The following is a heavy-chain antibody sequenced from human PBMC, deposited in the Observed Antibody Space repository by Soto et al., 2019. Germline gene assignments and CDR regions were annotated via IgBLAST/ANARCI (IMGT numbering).Heavy chain of an antibody. CDR2: ISSSSTYI. D-gene: IGHD5-12*01. CDR1: GFTFSSYT. Sequence: GVSLRLSCAASGFTFSSYTMIWVRQAPGKGLEWVSSISSSSTYIYYADSVKGRFTISRDNAKNSLYLQMNSLRAEDTAVYYCARFGYTTEAHWGQGTLVTVS. J-gene: IGHJ4*02. CDR3: ARFGYTTEAH. V-gene: IGHV3-21*01.